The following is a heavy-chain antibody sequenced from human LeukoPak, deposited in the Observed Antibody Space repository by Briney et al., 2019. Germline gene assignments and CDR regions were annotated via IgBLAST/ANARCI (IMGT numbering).Heavy chain of an antibody. CDR2: INHSGST. J-gene: IGHJ6*04. Sequence: SETQSLTCAVYGGSFSGYYWSWIRQPPGKELEWIGEINHSGSTNYNPSLKSRVTIPVDTSKNQFSLKLSSVTAADTAVYYCARGSVPPSQNYGMDVWGKGTTVTVSS. CDR1: GGSFSGYY. D-gene: IGHD6-25*01. V-gene: IGHV4-34*01. CDR3: ARGSVPPSQNYGMDV.